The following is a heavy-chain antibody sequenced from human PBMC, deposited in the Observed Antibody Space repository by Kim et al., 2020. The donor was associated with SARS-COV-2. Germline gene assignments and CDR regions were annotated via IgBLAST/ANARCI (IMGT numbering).Heavy chain of an antibody. Sequence: GGSLRLSCAASGFTFSSYWMHWVRQAPGKGLVWVSRINSDGSSTSYADSVKGRFTISRDNAKNTLYLQMNSLRAEDTAVYYCAKSLHNYYYYYGMDVWGQGTTVTVSS. CDR3: AKSLHNYYYYYGMDV. CDR2: INSDGSST. CDR1: GFTFSSYW. D-gene: IGHD4-4*01. J-gene: IGHJ6*02. V-gene: IGHV3-74*01.